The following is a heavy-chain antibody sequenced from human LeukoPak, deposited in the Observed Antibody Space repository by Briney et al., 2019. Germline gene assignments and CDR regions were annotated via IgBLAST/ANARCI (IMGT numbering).Heavy chain of an antibody. CDR1: GFTFSYFY. CDR2: ISSSGSTI. D-gene: IGHD3-10*01. J-gene: IGHJ4*02. V-gene: IGHV3-11*01. Sequence: GGSLRLSCAASGFTFSYFYMTWIRQAPGKGLEWVSYISSSGSTIYYADSVKGRFTISRDNAKNSLYLQMNSLRTEDTALYYCAKGKNTGSYLSHVDYWGQGTLVTVSS. CDR3: AKGKNTGSYLSHVDY.